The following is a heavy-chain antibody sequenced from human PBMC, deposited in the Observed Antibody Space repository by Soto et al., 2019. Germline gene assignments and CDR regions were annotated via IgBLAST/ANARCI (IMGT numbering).Heavy chain of an antibody. CDR2: FYSGGST. V-gene: IGHV3-53*02. Sequence: EVQLVETGGGLIQPGGSRGLPCEASGLTAGPNNLSWARQAQGKGREWVSLFYSGGSTYYADSVKGRFTISSDNSKNTLYLQMNSLRAEDTAVYYCARRSSGYPYYFDYWGQGTLVTVSS. CDR1: GLTAGPNN. D-gene: IGHD3-22*01. CDR3: ARRSSGYPYYFDY. J-gene: IGHJ4*02.